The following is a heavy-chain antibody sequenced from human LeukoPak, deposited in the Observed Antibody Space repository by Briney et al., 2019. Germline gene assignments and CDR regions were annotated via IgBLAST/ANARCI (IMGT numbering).Heavy chain of an antibody. V-gene: IGHV4-61*02. CDR2: IYTSGST. J-gene: IGHJ5*02. CDR3: ARETAFWSGSGWFDP. CDR1: GGSISSGSYY. Sequence: SETLSLTCTVSGGSISSGSYYWSWIRQPAGKGLEWIGRIYTSGSTNYNPSLKSRVTISVDTSKNQFSLKLSSVTAADTAVYYCARETAFWSGSGWFDPWGQGTLVTVSS. D-gene: IGHD3-3*01.